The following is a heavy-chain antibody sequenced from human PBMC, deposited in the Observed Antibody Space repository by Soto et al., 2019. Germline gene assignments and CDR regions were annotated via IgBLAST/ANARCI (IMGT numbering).Heavy chain of an antibody. CDR1: GERFTTYG. CDR2: ISTYNTNR. D-gene: IGHD4-17*01. Sequence: ASVKVSCKASGERFTTYGISWVRQAPGQGLEWMGWISTYNTNRNHAPKFQGRLLLTTDTSTTTAHMELRSLRPDDTAVYYCALWAGQVRDYGGSFDYWGQGTLVTGSS. CDR3: ALWAGQVRDYGGSFDY. J-gene: IGHJ4*02. V-gene: IGHV1-18*04.